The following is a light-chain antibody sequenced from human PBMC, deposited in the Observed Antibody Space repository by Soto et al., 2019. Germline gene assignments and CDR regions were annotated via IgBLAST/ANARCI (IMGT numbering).Light chain of an antibody. CDR3: QQRSNWPYT. CDR2: DAS. V-gene: IGKV3-11*01. J-gene: IGKJ2*01. Sequence: EVVLTQSPATLSLSPGERATFSCRASQSVNSYLAWYQQRPGQAPRLLIYDASNRATGIPARFSGSGSGTDFTLTISSLEPEDFAVYYCQQRSNWPYTFGQGTKLGLK. CDR1: QSVNSY.